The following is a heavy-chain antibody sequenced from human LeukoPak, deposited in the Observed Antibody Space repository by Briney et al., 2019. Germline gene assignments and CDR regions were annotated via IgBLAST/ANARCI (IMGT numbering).Heavy chain of an antibody. J-gene: IGHJ3*02. CDR3: ARETLAVAGTEDAFDI. CDR1: GYTFTGYY. Sequence: ASVKVSCKASGYTFTGYYMHWVRQAPGQGLEWMGYINPNSGGTNYAHKFQGRLTMTRDTSISTAYMELSRLRSDDTAVYYCARETLAVAGTEDAFDIWGQGTMVTVSA. CDR2: INPNSGGT. V-gene: IGHV1-2*02. D-gene: IGHD6-19*01.